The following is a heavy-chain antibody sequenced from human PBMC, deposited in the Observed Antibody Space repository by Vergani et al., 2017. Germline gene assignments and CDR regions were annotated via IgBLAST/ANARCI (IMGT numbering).Heavy chain of an antibody. CDR1: GFTFRSYG. CDR2: IWYDGSNK. D-gene: IGHD2-21*01. J-gene: IGHJ6*03. Sequence: QVQLVESGGGVVQPGRSLRLSCAASGFTFRSYGMHWVRQATGKGLEWVAVIWYDGSNKYYADSVKGRFTISRDNSKNTLYLQMNSLRAEDTAVYYCAREGGCGGDCYRLTPLYYYYYMDVWGKGTTVTVSS. V-gene: IGHV3-33*01. CDR3: AREGGCGGDCYRLTPLYYYYYMDV.